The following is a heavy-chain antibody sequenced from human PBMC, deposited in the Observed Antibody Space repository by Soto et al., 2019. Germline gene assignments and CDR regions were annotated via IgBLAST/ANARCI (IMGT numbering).Heavy chain of an antibody. V-gene: IGHV1-69*01. CDR2: IIPTFGTA. CDR3: ARESTLRYYGSGSYYSFDP. J-gene: IGHJ5*02. D-gene: IGHD3-10*01. CDR1: GGTFSSYA. Sequence: QVQLVQSGAEVKKPGSSVKVSCTASGGTFSSYAISWVRQAPGQGLEWMGGIIPTFGTANYAQKFQGRVTITADESTSTAYMELSSLRSEDTAVYYCARESTLRYYGSGSYYSFDPWGQGPLVTVSS.